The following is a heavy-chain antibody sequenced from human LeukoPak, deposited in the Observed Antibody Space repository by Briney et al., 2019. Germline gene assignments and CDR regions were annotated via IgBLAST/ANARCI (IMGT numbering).Heavy chain of an antibody. CDR3: ARDEAAGIDY. J-gene: IGHJ4*02. Sequence: SETLSLTCTVSGGSISSSSYYWGWIRQPPGKGLEWIGSIYYSGSTYYNPSLKSRVTISVDTSKNQFSLKLSSVTAADTAVYYCARDEAAGIDYWGQGTLVTVSS. D-gene: IGHD6-13*01. CDR2: IYYSGST. V-gene: IGHV4-39*02. CDR1: GGSISSSSYY.